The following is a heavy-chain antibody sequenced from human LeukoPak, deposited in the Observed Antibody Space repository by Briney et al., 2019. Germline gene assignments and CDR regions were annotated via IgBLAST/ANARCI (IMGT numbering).Heavy chain of an antibody. CDR1: GFTFSSYA. CDR3: AKDREMATGYYYMDV. J-gene: IGHJ6*03. V-gene: IGHV3-23*01. CDR2: ISGSGGST. D-gene: IGHD5-24*01. Sequence: GGSLRLSCAASGFTFSSYAMSWVRQAPGKGLEWVSSISGSGGSTYYADSVKGRFTISRDNSKNTLYLQMNSLRAEETAVYYCAKDREMATGYYYMDVWGKGTTVTVSS.